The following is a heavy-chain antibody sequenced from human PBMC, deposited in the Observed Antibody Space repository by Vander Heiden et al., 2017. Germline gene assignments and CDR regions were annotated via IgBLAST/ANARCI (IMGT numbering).Heavy chain of an antibody. V-gene: IGHV3-30*04. CDR1: RSPFSLNA. Sequence: QVQLVESGAVLVQPGRSPRLSCEPSRSPFSLNAMNWVRQAAGKGVEWGASISYDGKNKLYADSVRGRLNIARDNPKATLFLEMNTLRPDDTAVYYCARQSDYYGYAYFDLWGQGTLVSVSS. D-gene: IGHD3-10*01. CDR2: ISYDGKNK. J-gene: IGHJ4*02. CDR3: ARQSDYYGYAYFDL.